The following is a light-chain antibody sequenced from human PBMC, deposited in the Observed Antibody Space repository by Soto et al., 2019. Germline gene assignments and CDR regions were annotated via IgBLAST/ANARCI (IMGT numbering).Light chain of an antibody. Sequence: EIVLTQSPATLSLSPGERATLSCRASQSVSSYLAWYQQKPGQAPRLLIYDASNRATGIPARFSGGGSGTDFTLTISSLEPEDFAVYYCQQRSNWPPEATFGQGTKLEIK. J-gene: IGKJ2*01. CDR1: QSVSSY. V-gene: IGKV3-11*01. CDR3: QQRSNWPPEAT. CDR2: DAS.